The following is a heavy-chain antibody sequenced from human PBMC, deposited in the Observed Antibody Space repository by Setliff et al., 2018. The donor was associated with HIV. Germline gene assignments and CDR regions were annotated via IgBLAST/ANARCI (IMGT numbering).Heavy chain of an antibody. CDR2: MYHRGVI. CDR3: GRGHCSGTNCYGVDYYGMDV. Sequence: SETLSLTCSVSGHSIRSGYYWGWIRQPPGKGLEWIGTMYHRGVIKYLSSLKSRVTMAVNTSKKQFSLKLKSVTAADTAVYYCGRGHCSGTNCYGVDYYGMDVWGQGTTVTVSS. J-gene: IGHJ6*02. D-gene: IGHD2-2*01. V-gene: IGHV4-38-2*02. CDR1: GHSIRSGYY.